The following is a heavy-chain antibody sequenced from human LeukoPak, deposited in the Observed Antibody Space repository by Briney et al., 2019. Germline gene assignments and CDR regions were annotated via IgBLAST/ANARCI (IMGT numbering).Heavy chain of an antibody. CDR1: GGTFSSYA. J-gene: IGHJ4*02. Sequence: ASVKVSCKASGGTFSSYAISWVRQAPGQGLEWMGGIIPIFGTANYAQKFQGRVTITADKSTSTAYMELSSLRAEDTAVYYCAKGGGWELLTNQDYWGQGTLVTVSS. CDR3: AKGGGWELLTNQDY. D-gene: IGHD1-26*01. V-gene: IGHV1-69*06. CDR2: IIPIFGTA.